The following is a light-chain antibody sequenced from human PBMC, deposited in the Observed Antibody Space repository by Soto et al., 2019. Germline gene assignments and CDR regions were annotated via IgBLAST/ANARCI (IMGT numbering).Light chain of an antibody. J-gene: IGLJ7*01. CDR1: SSDVGGYNY. CDR3: SSYTSSSTLGAV. V-gene: IGLV2-14*01. Sequence: QSVLTQPASVSGSPGQSITISCTGTSSDVGGYNYVSWYQQHPGKAPKLMIYDVSNRPSGVSNRFSGSKPGNTASLTISGLQAEDEADYYCSSYTSSSTLGAVFGGGTQLTVL. CDR2: DVS.